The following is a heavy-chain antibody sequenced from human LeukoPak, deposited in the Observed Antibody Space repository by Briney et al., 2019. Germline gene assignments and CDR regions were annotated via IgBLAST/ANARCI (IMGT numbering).Heavy chain of an antibody. CDR3: ARDLTRDGYNHNIRYGMDV. Sequence: SVKVSRKASGGTFSSYAISWVRQAPGQGLGWMGRIIPIFRIANYAQKFQGRVTITADKSTSTAYMELSSLRSEDTAVYYCARDLTRDGYNHNIRYGMDVWGQGTTVTVSS. CDR1: GGTFSSYA. CDR2: IIPIFRIA. J-gene: IGHJ6*02. D-gene: IGHD5-24*01. V-gene: IGHV1-69*04.